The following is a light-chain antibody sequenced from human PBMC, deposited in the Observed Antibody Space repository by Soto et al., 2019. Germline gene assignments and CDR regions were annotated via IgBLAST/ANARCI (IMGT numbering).Light chain of an antibody. Sequence: EIVLTQSPATLSLSPGERATLSCRASQSVSSYLAWYQQKPGQAPRLLIYDASNRATAIPARFSGSGSGTDFTLTISSLEPEDFAVYYCQQRSNWQGTFGQGTKVEI. CDR2: DAS. J-gene: IGKJ1*01. CDR1: QSVSSY. CDR3: QQRSNWQGT. V-gene: IGKV3-11*01.